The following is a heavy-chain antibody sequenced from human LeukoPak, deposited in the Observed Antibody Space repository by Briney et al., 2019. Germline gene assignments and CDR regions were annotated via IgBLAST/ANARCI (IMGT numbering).Heavy chain of an antibody. CDR1: GYTFTSYG. V-gene: IGHV1-8*03. Sequence: ASVKVSCKASGYTFTSYGISWVRQATGQGLEWMGWINPNSDNTDYAQKFQGRVTITRNTSISTAYMELRSLRSEDTAVYYCAIGAVGFDYWGQGTLVTVSS. CDR3: AIGAVGFDY. J-gene: IGHJ4*02. D-gene: IGHD6-19*01. CDR2: INPNSDNT.